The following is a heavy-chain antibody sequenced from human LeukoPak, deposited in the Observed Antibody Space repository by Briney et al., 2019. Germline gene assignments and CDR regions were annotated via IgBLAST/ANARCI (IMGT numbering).Heavy chain of an antibody. V-gene: IGHV3-23*01. CDR2: IHDSGGST. CDR1: GFTLSNYA. CDR3: AKVLEDRSMNMHFDY. Sequence: GGSLRLSCAASGFTLSNYAMSWVRQAPGKGLEWVSDIHDSGGSTYYADSVKGGFTVSRDSSKKTLNMQMNSLRAEDTAVYYCAKVLEDRSMNMHFDYWGPGTQVTVSS. J-gene: IGHJ4*02. D-gene: IGHD5-18*01.